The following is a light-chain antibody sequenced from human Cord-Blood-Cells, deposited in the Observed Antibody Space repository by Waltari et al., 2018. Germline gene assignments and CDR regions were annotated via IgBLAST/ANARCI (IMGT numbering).Light chain of an antibody. CDR1: SSDVGSYNL. CDR2: EGS. J-gene: IGLJ1*01. CDR3: CSYAGSSTYV. V-gene: IGLV2-23*01. Sequence: QSALTQPASVSGSPGQSITISCTGTSSDVGSYNLVSWYQQHPDKAPKLMIYEGSKRPSGVSNRFSGSKSGNTASLTISGLQAEDDADYYCCSYAGSSTYVFGTETKVTVL.